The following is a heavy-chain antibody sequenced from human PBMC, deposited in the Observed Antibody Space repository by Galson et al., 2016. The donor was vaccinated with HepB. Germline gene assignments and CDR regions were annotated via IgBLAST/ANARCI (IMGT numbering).Heavy chain of an antibody. D-gene: IGHD6-19*01. CDR3: TTGSPGWGKVYDH. CDR1: GFAFSNAW. CDR2: IKHKDDGGTT. J-gene: IGHJ4*02. Sequence: SLRLSCAASGFAFSNAWTNWVRQAPGKGLEWIGRIKHKDDGGTTDYAAPLKGRFTISRDDSKNTLYLQMNSLRNEDTGMYYCTTGSPGWGKVYDHWGQGTLVIVSS. V-gene: IGHV3-15*01.